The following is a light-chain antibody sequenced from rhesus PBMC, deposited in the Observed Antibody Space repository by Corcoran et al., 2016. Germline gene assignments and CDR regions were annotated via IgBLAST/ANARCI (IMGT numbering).Light chain of an antibody. J-gene: IGKJ4*01. Sequence: DIQMTQSPSSLSASVGDRVTITCRASQGINNYLSWYQQKPGKDPKPLIYNASSLETGVPSRFSGSRSGTEYTLTISSLPPKDLSTYYCQQYNNSPLTFGGGTKVGLK. V-gene: IGKV1-66*01. CDR1: QGINNY. CDR2: NAS. CDR3: QQYNNSPLT.